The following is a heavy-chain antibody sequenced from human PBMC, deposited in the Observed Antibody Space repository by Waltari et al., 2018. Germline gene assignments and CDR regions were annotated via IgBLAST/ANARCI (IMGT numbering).Heavy chain of an antibody. CDR2: IYYSGNT. J-gene: IGHJ4*02. Sequence: QLQLQESGPGLVKPSETLSLTCTVSGVSITNSNYYWGWIRQPPGKGLEWIGNIYYSGNTYYNPSLKSRVTISEDTSKNQFSLKLSSVTAADTAVYYCARRGSSWFFDYWGQGTLVTVSS. CDR3: ARRGSSWFFDY. V-gene: IGHV4-39*01. CDR1: GVSITNSNYY. D-gene: IGHD6-13*01.